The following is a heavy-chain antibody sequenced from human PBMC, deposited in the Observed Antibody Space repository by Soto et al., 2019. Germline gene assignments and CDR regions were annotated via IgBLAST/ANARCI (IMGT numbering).Heavy chain of an antibody. CDR3: ARLPDVDTAMQPDYYGMDV. CDR1: GYSFTNYW. Sequence: GESLKISCKATGYSFTNYWIDWVRQMPGKGLEWMGRIDPSDSYTNYSPSFQGHVTISADKSISTAYLQWSSLKASDTAMYYCARLPDVDTAMQPDYYGMDVWGQGTTVTVSS. D-gene: IGHD5-18*01. CDR2: IDPSDSYT. V-gene: IGHV5-10-1*01. J-gene: IGHJ6*02.